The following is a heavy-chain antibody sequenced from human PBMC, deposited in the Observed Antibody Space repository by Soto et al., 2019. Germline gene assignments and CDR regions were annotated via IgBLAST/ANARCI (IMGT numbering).Heavy chain of an antibody. CDR2: IWYDGTNE. J-gene: IGHJ3*02. CDR3: ARDDYANARAFDI. V-gene: IGHV3-33*01. D-gene: IGHD4-17*01. CDR1: GFTFSSDG. Sequence: PGGSLRLSCAASGFTFSSDGMHWVRQAPGKGLEWVAVIWYDGTNENYGDSVKGRFTISRDNSKNTLYLQMNGLRAEDTAVYYCARDDYANARAFDIWGQGTMVTVSS.